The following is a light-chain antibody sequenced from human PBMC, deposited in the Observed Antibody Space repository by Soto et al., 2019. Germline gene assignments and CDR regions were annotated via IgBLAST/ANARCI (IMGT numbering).Light chain of an antibody. CDR1: QTLDSM. CDR2: SAS. J-gene: IGKJ1*01. V-gene: IGKV3-15*01. CDR3: QQYKDWPTT. Sequence: IVLTQSPATLSVSPGEGATLSCWASQTLDSMVAWYQQKSGQAPRLLIYSASARATGVPARFSGYGSGTDFTLTISSLQSEDLGVYYCQQYKDWPTTFGQGTKVDTK.